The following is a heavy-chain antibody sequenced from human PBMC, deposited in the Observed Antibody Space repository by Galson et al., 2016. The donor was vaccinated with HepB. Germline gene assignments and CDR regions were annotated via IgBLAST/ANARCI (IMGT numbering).Heavy chain of an antibody. J-gene: IGHJ4*02. V-gene: IGHV6-1*01. CDR3: ARDVYVAATGGDGFDY. D-gene: IGHD6-25*01. CDR1: GDSVSSDRAS. CDR2: TEYRAKWLR. Sequence: CAISGDSVSSDRASWNWIRRTPSRGLEWLGKTEYRAKWLREYAPSVKGRITINPDTAKHQFSLQLTSVTPEDTAGYYCARDVYVAATGGDGFDYWGQGILVTVSS.